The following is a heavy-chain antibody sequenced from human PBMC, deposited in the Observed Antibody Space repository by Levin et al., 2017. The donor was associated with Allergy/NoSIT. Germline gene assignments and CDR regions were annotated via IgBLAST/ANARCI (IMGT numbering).Heavy chain of an antibody. J-gene: IGHJ5*02. D-gene: IGHD1-26*01. CDR3: TRHQWEYLGGDP. CDR1: GYRFNTYW. V-gene: IGHV5-51*01. CDR2: IHPGNSDP. Sequence: AASVKVSCTGSGYRFNTYWVAWVRQTPGKGLEWVGTIHPGNSDPRYSPSFLGQVTISLDKTARTTYLELYSLKVSDTAIYYCTRHQWEYLGGDPWGQGTQVGVSS.